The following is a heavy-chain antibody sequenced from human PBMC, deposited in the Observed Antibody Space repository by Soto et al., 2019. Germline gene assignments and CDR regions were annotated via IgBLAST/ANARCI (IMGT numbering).Heavy chain of an antibody. CDR2: MNHSGST. CDR3: AGRWNYYCGMDV. CDR1: GGSFSGYY. J-gene: IGHJ6*04. D-gene: IGHD1-1*01. Sequence: QVQLQQWGAGLLKPSETLSLTCAVYGGSFSGYYWRWIRQPPGKGLEWIGEMNHSGSTNYNPSLESRVAIPVDTSKNRFSLQLTSVTAADTAVYFCAGRWNYYCGMDVWGEGTTFTLSS. V-gene: IGHV4-34*01.